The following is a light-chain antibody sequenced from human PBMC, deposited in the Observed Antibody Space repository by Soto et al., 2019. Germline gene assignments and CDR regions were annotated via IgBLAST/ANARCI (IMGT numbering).Light chain of an antibody. J-gene: IGKJ1*01. CDR1: QNLLSSSNNENY. CDR2: GAS. Sequence: DLVMTQSPDALAFSLGERATINCKSSQNLLSSSNNENYLGWYQQRPGQPPKVVVYGASIRESGVPDRFSGGGSGTDFSLTISSLEAEDVAVYYCQQHYTTPRTFGQGTKVDI. V-gene: IGKV4-1*01. CDR3: QQHYTTPRT.